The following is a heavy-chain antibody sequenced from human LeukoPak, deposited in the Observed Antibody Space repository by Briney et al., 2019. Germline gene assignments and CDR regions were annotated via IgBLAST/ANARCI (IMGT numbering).Heavy chain of an antibody. J-gene: IGHJ4*02. CDR2: IKQDGSAK. CDR1: GFTFSRYW. V-gene: IGHV3-7*02. Sequence: GGSLRLSCAASGFTFSRYWMTWVRQAPGKGLEWVANIKQDGSAKYYVDSVKGRFTISRDNAKNSLFLQMNSLRVEDTAVYYCAKRMVVAGPSDFDYWGQGTLVTVSS. CDR3: AKRMVVAGPSDFDY. D-gene: IGHD2-15*01.